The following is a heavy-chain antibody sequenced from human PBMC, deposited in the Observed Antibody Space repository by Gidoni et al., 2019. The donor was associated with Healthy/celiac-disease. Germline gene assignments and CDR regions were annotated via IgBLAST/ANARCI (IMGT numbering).Heavy chain of an antibody. D-gene: IGHD4-17*01. CDR1: GYTFTSYD. V-gene: IGHV1-46*01. Sequence: QVQLVQSGAEVKKPGASVKVSCKASGYTFTSYDMRRVRQAPGQGLEWMGIINPSGGSKSYAQKFQGRVTMTRDTTTSTVYMELSSLRSEDTAVYYCARAANMTRGLPDDYWGQGTLVTVSS. J-gene: IGHJ4*02. CDR2: INPSGGSK. CDR3: ARAANMTRGLPDDY.